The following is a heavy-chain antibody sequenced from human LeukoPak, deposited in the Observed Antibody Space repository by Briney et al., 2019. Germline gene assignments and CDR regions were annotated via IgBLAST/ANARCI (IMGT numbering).Heavy chain of an antibody. CDR3: AREVEGYSGYDTFDY. Sequence: GGSLRLSCAASGFTFSNAWMTWVRQAPGKGLEWVGRVKSKTDGGTTDYAAPVKGSFTISRDNAKNSLYLQMNSLRAEDTAVYYCAREVEGYSGYDTFDYWGQGTLVTVSS. J-gene: IGHJ4*02. D-gene: IGHD5-12*01. CDR2: VKSKTDGGTT. V-gene: IGHV3-15*01. CDR1: GFTFSNAW.